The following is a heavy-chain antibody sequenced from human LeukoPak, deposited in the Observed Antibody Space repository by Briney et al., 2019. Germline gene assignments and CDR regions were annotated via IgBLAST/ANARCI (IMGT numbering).Heavy chain of an antibody. CDR1: GYTFTSYY. J-gene: IGHJ6*03. D-gene: IGHD3-10*01. Sequence: GASVKVSCKASGYTFTSYYIHWVRQAPGQGFEWMGLINPSGGSTNYAQKFQGRVTMTRDTSTSTVYMELSSLRSEDTAVYYCAKGPSITMIRGGQWYYYMDVWGKGTTVTISS. CDR3: AKGPSITMIRGGQWYYYMDV. V-gene: IGHV1-46*01. CDR2: INPSGGST.